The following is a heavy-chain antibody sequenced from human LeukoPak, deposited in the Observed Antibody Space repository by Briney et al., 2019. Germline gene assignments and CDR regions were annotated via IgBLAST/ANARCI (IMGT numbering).Heavy chain of an antibody. D-gene: IGHD5-12*01. V-gene: IGHV3-20*04. J-gene: IGHJ4*02. Sequence: GGSLRLSCAASGFTFYDYGMSWVRQAPGKGLEWVSGINWNGGSTAYADSVKGRFTISRDNAKNSLYLQMNSLRAEDTALYYCARDKGGYDYFDYWGQGTLVTVSS. CDR3: ARDKGGYDYFDY. CDR2: INWNGGST. CDR1: GFTFYDYG.